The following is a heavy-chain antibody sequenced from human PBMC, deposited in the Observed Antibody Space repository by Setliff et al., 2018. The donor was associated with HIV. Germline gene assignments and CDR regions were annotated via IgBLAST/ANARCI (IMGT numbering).Heavy chain of an antibody. J-gene: IGHJ4*02. Sequence: PGGSLRLSCAASGFTFSYYAIHWVRQAPGMGLQYVSGINSDGSGAYYADSVKGRFTISRDNAKTSLYLQMNSLRAEDTAVYYCVRQPCSGGSCYSRDFDYWGQGTLVTVSS. V-gene: IGHV3-64*04. CDR2: INSDGSGA. CDR1: GFTFSYYA. CDR3: VRQPCSGGSCYSRDFDY. D-gene: IGHD2-15*01.